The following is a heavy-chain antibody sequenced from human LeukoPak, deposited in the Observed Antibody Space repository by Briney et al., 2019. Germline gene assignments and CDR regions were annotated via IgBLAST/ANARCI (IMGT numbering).Heavy chain of an antibody. J-gene: IGHJ3*02. CDR1: GFTFSSYA. V-gene: IGHV3-23*01. CDR2: ISGSGGST. D-gene: IGHD3-9*01. Sequence: PGGSLRLSCAASGFTFSSYAMTWVRQAPGKGLEWVSAISGSGGSTYYADSVKGRFTISRDNSKSTLYLQINSLRAEDTAVYYCAKGYDILTLDAFDIWGQETMVTVSS. CDR3: AKGYDILTLDAFDI.